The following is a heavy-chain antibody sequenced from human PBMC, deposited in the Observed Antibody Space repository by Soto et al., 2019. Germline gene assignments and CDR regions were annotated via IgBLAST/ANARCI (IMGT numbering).Heavy chain of an antibody. CDR1: GFTVSSNY. J-gene: IGHJ6*02. Sequence: PGGSLRLSCAASGFTVSSNYMSWVRQAPEKGLEWVSVIYSGGSTYYADSVKGRFTISRDNSKNTLYLQMNSLRAEDTAVYYCARDKGYSSGWYNYYYYGMDVWGQGTTVTVSS. CDR3: ARDKGYSSGWYNYYYYGMDV. D-gene: IGHD6-19*01. CDR2: IYSGGST. V-gene: IGHV3-53*01.